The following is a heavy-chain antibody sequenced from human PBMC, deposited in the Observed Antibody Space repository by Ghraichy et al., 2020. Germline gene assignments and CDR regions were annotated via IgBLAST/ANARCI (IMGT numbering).Heavy chain of an antibody. V-gene: IGHV4-31*03. J-gene: IGHJ4*02. Sequence: SLNISCTVSGGSISSGGYYWSWIRQHPGKGLEWIGYIYYSGSTYYNPSLKSRVTISVDTSKNQFSLKLSSVTAADTAVYYCARGRYSYGSPPSFDYWGQGTLVTVSS. CDR2: IYYSGST. CDR1: GGSISSGGYY. D-gene: IGHD5-18*01. CDR3: ARGRYSYGSPPSFDY.